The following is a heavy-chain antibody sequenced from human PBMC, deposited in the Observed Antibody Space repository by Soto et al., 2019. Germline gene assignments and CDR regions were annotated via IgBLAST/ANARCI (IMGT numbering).Heavy chain of an antibody. Sequence: QVQLVQSGAEVKKPGASVKVSCKASGYTFTSYGISWVRQAPGQGLEWMGWISAYNGNTNDAQKLQDRVTMTTDTTTSKAYRELRSLRSDDTAVYYSARDQLGYCLSTSCYVGDAFDIWGQGTMVTVSS. CDR1: GYTFTSYG. J-gene: IGHJ3*02. CDR2: ISAYNGNT. D-gene: IGHD2-2*01. CDR3: ARDQLGYCLSTSCYVGDAFDI. V-gene: IGHV1-18*01.